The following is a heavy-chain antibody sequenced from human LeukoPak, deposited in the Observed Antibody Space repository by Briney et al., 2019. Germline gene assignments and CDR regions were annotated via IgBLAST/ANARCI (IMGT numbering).Heavy chain of an antibody. Sequence: PGGSLRLSCAASGFTFSSYWMSWVRQAPGKGLEWVANIKQDGSEKYYVDSVKGRFTISRDNAKNSLYLQMNSLRAEDTAVYYCARDCDSGSYEGSWFDPWGQGTVVTVSS. CDR3: ARDCDSGSYEGSWFDP. CDR1: GFTFSSYW. CDR2: IKQDGSEK. D-gene: IGHD3-10*01. J-gene: IGHJ5*02. V-gene: IGHV3-7*01.